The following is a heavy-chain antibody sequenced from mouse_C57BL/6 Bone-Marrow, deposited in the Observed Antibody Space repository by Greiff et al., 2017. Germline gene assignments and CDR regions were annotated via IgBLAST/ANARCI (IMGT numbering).Heavy chain of an antibody. V-gene: IGHV1-64*01. J-gene: IGHJ4*01. Sequence: VQLQQPGAELVKPGASVKLSCKASGYTFTSYWMHWVKRRPGQGLEWIGMIHPNSGSTNYNEKFKSKATLTVDKSSSTAYMQLSSLTFEDSAVYYCALRRGYATDYWGQGTSVTVSS. CDR1: GYTFTSYW. CDR2: IHPNSGST. CDR3: ALRRGYATDY. D-gene: IGHD2-12*01.